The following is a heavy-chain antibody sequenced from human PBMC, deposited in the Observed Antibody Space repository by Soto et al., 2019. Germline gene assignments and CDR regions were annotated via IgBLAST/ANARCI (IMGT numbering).Heavy chain of an antibody. V-gene: IGHV4-4*07. J-gene: IGHJ6*02. CDR1: AGSISSHY. CDR3: AKDGPGWSIDGFGV. D-gene: IGHD6-19*01. CDR2: IYASGST. Sequence: QVQLQESGPGLVKPSETLSLTCTVSAGSISSHYWSWIRQPVGKGLEWIGHIYASGSTNYNPSLKNCVTMLIGTVQNPFPLRMNTGAGAGTGGQLCAKDGPGWSIDGFGVLGPRSTVT.